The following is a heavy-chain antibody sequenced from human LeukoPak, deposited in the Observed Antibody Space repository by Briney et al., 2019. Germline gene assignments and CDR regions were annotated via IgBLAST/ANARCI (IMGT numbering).Heavy chain of an antibody. CDR2: IYYSGST. Sequence: SETLSLTCTVSGGSISSSSYSWGWIRQPPGKGLEWIGSIYYSGSTYYNPSLKSRVTISVDTSKNQFSLKLSSVTAADTAVYYCARVVVPYYFDYWGQGTLVTVSS. CDR1: GGSISSSSYS. V-gene: IGHV4-39*01. CDR3: ARVVVPYYFDY. D-gene: IGHD2-2*01. J-gene: IGHJ4*02.